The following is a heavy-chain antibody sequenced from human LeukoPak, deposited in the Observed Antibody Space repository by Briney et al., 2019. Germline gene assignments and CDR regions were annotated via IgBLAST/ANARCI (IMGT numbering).Heavy chain of an antibody. J-gene: IGHJ6*03. Sequence: SETLSLTCAVSGYSISSGYYWGWIRQPPGKGLEWIGSIYHSGSTYYNPSLKSRVTISVDTSKNQFSLKLSPVTAADTAVYYCARGFADYYYYMDVWGKGTTVTVSS. V-gene: IGHV4-38-2*01. CDR3: ARGFADYYYYMDV. CDR1: GYSISSGYY. CDR2: IYHSGST.